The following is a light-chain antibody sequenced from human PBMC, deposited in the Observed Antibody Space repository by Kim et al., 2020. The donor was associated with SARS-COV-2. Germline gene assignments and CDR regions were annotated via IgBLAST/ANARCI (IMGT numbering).Light chain of an antibody. CDR3: QQYGRSLPYT. CDR2: GTS. J-gene: IGKJ2*01. Sequence: SPGERATPSCRASQSVRSSYLAWYQQKPGQAPRLLIYGTSSRATGIPDRFSASGSGTDFTLTISRLEPEDFAVYYCQQYGRSLPYTFGQGTKLEI. CDR1: QSVRSSY. V-gene: IGKV3-20*01.